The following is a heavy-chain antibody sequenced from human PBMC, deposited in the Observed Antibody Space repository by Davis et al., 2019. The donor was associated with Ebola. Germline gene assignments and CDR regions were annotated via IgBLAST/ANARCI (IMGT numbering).Heavy chain of an antibody. J-gene: IGHJ6*02. V-gene: IGHV3-21*01. D-gene: IGHD2-8*02. CDR3: ASHRDLVVYAIDYYYGMDV. CDR2: ISSSSIYI. CDR1: GFTFSSYS. Sequence: GESLKISCAASGFTFSSYSMNWVRQAPRKGLEWVSSISSSSIYIYYADSVKGRFTISRDNAKNSLYLQMNSLRAEDTAVYYCASHRDLVVYAIDYYYGMDVWGQGTTVTVSS.